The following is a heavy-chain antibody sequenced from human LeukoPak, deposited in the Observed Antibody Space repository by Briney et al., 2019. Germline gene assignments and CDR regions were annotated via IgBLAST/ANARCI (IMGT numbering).Heavy chain of an antibody. CDR2: IYSGGST. D-gene: IGHD3-3*01. V-gene: IGHV3-66*01. J-gene: IGHJ6*03. Sequence: GGSLRLSCAASGFTVSSNYMSWVRQAPGKGLEWVSVIYSGGSTYYADSVKGRFTISRDNSKNTLYLQMNSLRAEDTAVYYCAKDGNFWSGWDYYYYYMDVWGKGTTVTVSS. CDR1: GFTVSSNY. CDR3: AKDGNFWSGWDYYYYYMDV.